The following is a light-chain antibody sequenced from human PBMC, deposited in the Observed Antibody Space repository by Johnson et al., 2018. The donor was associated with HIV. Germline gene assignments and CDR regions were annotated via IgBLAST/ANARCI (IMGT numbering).Light chain of an antibody. CDR1: SSNIGNND. CDR2: AND. CDR3: GTWDTSLNTCV. V-gene: IGLV1-51*01. J-gene: IGLJ1*01. Sequence: QSVLTQPPSVSAAPGQKVTISCSGSSSNIGNNDVSWYQHLPGTAPKLLISANDKRPSGIPDRFSGSKSGTSATLGIAGLQTGDEADYYCGTWDTSLNTCVFGTGTEVSVL.